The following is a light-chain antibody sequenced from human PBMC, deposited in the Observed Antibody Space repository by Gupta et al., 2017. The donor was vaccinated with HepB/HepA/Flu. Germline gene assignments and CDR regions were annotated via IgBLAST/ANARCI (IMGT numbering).Light chain of an antibody. CDR2: DAS. V-gene: IGKV1-39*01. CDR1: QNMNIN. J-gene: IGKJ1*01. CDR3: QQCDTNPQT. Sequence: DIQMTQSPSSLSASLGDRVTITCRVSQNMNINLNWYQQKPGRAPKLLMFDASTLRSGMPSRFHGSGSGTDFTLTISRLQPEDFAAYFCQQCDTNPQTFGEGTKVEIK.